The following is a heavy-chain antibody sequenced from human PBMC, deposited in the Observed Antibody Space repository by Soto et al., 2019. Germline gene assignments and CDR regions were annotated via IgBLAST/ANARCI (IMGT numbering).Heavy chain of an antibody. V-gene: IGHV3-30-3*01. CDR1: GFTFSSYA. D-gene: IGHD6-13*01. CDR3: ARERNTGYSSSWYTVDWFDP. J-gene: IGHJ5*02. CDR2: ISYDGSNK. Sequence: GGSLRLSCAASGFTFSSYAMHWVRQAPGKGLEWVAVISYDGSNKYYADSVKGRFTISRDNSKNTLYLQMNSLRAEDTAVYYCARERNTGYSSSWYTVDWFDPWGQGTMVTVSS.